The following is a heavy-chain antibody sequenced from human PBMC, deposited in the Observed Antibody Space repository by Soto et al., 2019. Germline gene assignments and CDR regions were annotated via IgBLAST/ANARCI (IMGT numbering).Heavy chain of an antibody. CDR1: GFSLSNAGLG. CDR2: IFSNDEK. D-gene: IGHD6-13*01. J-gene: IGHJ5*02. V-gene: IGHV2-26*04. CDR3: ASTYTTSWYWFDH. Sequence: QVTVKESGPVLVKPTETLTLTCTVSGFSLSNAGLGVSWIRQPPGKALEWLAHIFSNDEKSYSTSLKSRLTISTDNFKSQVILTMTNMDPVDTATYYCASTYTTSWYWFDHWGQGTLVTVSS.